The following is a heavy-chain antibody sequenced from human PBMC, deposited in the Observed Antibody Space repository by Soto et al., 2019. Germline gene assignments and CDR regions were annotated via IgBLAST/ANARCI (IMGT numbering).Heavy chain of an antibody. CDR1: GGTFSSYA. J-gene: IGHJ6*02. CDR3: ASLPKLITLVRSGDDYYGMDV. V-gene: IGHV1-69*13. D-gene: IGHD3-10*01. Sequence: ASVKVACKASGGTFSSYAISWVRQAPGEGLEWMGGIIPIFGTANYAQKFQGRVTITADESTSTAYMELSSLRFEDTAVYYCASLPKLITLVRSGDDYYGMDVWGQGTTVTVSS. CDR2: IIPIFGTA.